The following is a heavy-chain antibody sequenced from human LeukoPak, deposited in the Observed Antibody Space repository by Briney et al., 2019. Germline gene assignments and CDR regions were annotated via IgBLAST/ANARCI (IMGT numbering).Heavy chain of an antibody. CDR2: LSGSGSTI. Sequence: GGSLRLSCAASGFIVSDDYISWVRQAPGKGPEWISYLSGSGSTIYYADSVKGRFTISRDNANNSLYLQMNSLRADDTAIYYCTRDVTYYYDSSTYSLDYWGQGTLVTVSS. D-gene: IGHD3-22*01. CDR3: TRDVTYYYDSSTYSLDY. J-gene: IGHJ4*02. CDR1: GFIVSDDY. V-gene: IGHV3-11*04.